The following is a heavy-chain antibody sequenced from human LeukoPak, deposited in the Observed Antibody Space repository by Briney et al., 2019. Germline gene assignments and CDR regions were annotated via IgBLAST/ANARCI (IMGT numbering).Heavy chain of an antibody. J-gene: IGHJ4*02. Sequence: PSETLSLTCTVSGGSISSYYWSWIRQPPGKGLEWIGYIYYSGSTNYNPSLKSRVTISVDTSKNQFSLKLSSVTAADTAVYYCARGPWGYGGPFDYWGQGTLVTVSS. D-gene: IGHD4-23*01. CDR3: ARGPWGYGGPFDY. V-gene: IGHV4-59*01. CDR1: GGSISSYY. CDR2: IYYSGST.